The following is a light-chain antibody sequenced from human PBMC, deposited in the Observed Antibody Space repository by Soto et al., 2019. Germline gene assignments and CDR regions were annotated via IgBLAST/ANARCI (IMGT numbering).Light chain of an antibody. J-gene: IGKJ5*01. CDR2: GAS. Sequence: EIVLTQSPGTLSLSPGERATLSCRASQTVSSSYLAWYQQKRGQAPRLLIYGASSRATGIPDRFSGSGSGTDFTLTISGLQPEDFALYYCQVYGILPWTFGQGTRLEIK. CDR3: QVYGILPWT. V-gene: IGKV3-20*01. CDR1: QTVSSSY.